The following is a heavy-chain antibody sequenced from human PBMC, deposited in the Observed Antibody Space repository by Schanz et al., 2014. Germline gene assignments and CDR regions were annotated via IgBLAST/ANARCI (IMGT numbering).Heavy chain of an antibody. CDR1: GFTFSRYW. Sequence: EVQLVESGGGLVQPGGSLRLCCVASGFTFSRYWMTWVRQAPGKGLEWVANIKQDGSAKNYVDSVKGRFTISRDNPKNSLCLQMNSLRAEHTALYYCARVLGGDEGLDQWGQGTLVTVSS. J-gene: IGHJ4*02. CDR2: IKQDGSAK. V-gene: IGHV3-7*01. CDR3: ARVLGGDEGLDQ. D-gene: IGHD4-17*01.